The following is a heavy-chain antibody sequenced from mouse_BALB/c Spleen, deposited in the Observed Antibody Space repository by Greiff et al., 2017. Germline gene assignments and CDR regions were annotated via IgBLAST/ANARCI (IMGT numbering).Heavy chain of an antibody. Sequence: QVQLKQSGPGLVAPSQSLSITCTVSGFSLTSYGVHWVRQPPGKGLEWLGVIWAGGSTNYNSALMSRLSISKDNSKSQVFLKMNSLQTDDTAMYYCAREEVRRGWYFDVWGAGTTVTVSS. CDR2: IWAGGST. CDR1: GFSLTSYG. D-gene: IGHD2-14*01. J-gene: IGHJ1*01. CDR3: AREEVRRGWYFDV. V-gene: IGHV2-9*02.